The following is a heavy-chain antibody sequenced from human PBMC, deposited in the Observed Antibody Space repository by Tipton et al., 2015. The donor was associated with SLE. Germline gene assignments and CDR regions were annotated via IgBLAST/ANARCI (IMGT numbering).Heavy chain of an antibody. Sequence: SLRLSCAASGFTVSSNYMNWVRQAPGKGLEWVSAISGSGGSTYYADSVKGRFTISRDNSKNTLYLQMNSLRAEDTAVYYCAKDERGFTMVRGVISHFDYWGQGTLVTVSS. CDR1: GFTVSSNY. D-gene: IGHD3-10*01. CDR2: ISGSGGST. J-gene: IGHJ4*02. V-gene: IGHV3-23*01. CDR3: AKDERGFTMVRGVISHFDY.